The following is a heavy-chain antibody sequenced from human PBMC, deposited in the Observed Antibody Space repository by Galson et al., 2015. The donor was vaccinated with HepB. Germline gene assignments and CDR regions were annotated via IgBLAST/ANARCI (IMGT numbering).Heavy chain of an antibody. D-gene: IGHD1-26*01. CDR1: GFTLSNAW. Sequence: SLRLSCAASGFTLSNAWMTWVRQTPGKGLDWVGRIKSKSAGGTIDYAAPVKGRVTISRDDSKNTLYLQINSLKTEDTAVYYCTSDREWEFAWGQGTLVTVSS. V-gene: IGHV3-15*01. CDR3: TSDREWEFA. J-gene: IGHJ5*02. CDR2: IKSKSAGGTI.